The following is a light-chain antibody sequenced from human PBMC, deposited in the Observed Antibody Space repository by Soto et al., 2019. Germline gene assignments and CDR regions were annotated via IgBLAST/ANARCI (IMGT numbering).Light chain of an antibody. CDR3: QVWDGSSDHYV. CDR1: NIGSDS. CDR2: DDS. Sequence: SYELTQPPSVSVAPGQTARITCGGDNIGSDSVHWYQQKPGQAPLLVAYDDSDRPSGIPERFSGFSYGNTATLTISRVEAGDEAEYYCQVWDGSSDHYVFGTGTKVTVL. J-gene: IGLJ1*01. V-gene: IGLV3-21*02.